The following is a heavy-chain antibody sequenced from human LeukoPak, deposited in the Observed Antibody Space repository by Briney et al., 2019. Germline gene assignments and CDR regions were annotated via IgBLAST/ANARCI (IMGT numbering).Heavy chain of an antibody. V-gene: IGHV4-31*03. D-gene: IGHD2-2*01. CDR1: GGSISSGGYY. J-gene: IGHJ4*02. Sequence: SETLSLTCTVSGGSISSGGYYWSWIRQPPGKGLEWIGYIYYSGSTYYNPSLKSRVTISVDTSKNQFSLKLSSVTAADTAVYYCARKYCSSTSCYAGSIYFDYWGQGTLVTVSS. CDR3: ARKYCSSTSCYAGSIYFDY. CDR2: IYYSGST.